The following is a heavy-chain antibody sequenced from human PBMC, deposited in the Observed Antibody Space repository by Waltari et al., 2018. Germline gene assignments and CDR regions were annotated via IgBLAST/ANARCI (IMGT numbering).Heavy chain of an antibody. D-gene: IGHD1-26*01. CDR3: ARHRGSPGYYYGMDV. CDR1: GSSFATNW. Sequence: EVPLVQSGAEVKTPGESLKIPCQGSGSSFATNWVDWVRQVPGKGLEWMGVFYPGDSDTRYSPSFQGQVTISADKSISTAYLQWSSLKASDTAMYYCARHRGSPGYYYGMDVWGQGTMVTVSS. CDR2: FYPGDSDT. J-gene: IGHJ6*02. V-gene: IGHV5-51*01.